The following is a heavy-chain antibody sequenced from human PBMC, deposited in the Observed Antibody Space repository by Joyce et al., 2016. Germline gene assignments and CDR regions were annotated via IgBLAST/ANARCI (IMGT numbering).Heavy chain of an antibody. CDR2: ITTSGAT. CDR3: ARSQWLAPLMY. Sequence: QVQLRQWGAGLLKRSETLSLTCAVSGGPFRGFFWTWVRQPPGKALEWIGDITTSGATNYNPSLRSRVAISVDTSNNQFSLTLTSLSAADMAVYYCARSQWLAPLMYWGQGTLVTVSP. V-gene: IGHV4-34*02. CDR1: GGPFRGFF. D-gene: IGHD6-19*01. J-gene: IGHJ4*02.